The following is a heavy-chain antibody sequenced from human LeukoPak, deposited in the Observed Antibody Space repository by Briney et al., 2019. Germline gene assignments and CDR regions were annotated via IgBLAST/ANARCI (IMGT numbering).Heavy chain of an antibody. V-gene: IGHV4-34*01. J-gene: IGHJ6*02. Sequence: PSETLSLTCAVYGGSFSGYYWSWIRQPPGKGLEWIGEINHSGSTNYNPSLKSRVTISVDTSKNQFSLKLSSVTAADTAVYYCARGVLYYDSSGYYGHYYYYGMDVWGQGTTVTVSS. CDR1: GGSFSGYY. CDR3: ARGVLYYDSSGYYGHYYYYGMDV. CDR2: INHSGST. D-gene: IGHD3-22*01.